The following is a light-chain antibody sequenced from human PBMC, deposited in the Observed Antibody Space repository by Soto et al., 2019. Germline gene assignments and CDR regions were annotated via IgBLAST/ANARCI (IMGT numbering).Light chain of an antibody. CDR3: QQYNNWPLT. V-gene: IGKV3-15*01. CDR1: QSISNN. Sequence: DTVMTQSPATLSASPGERATLSCRAGQSISNNLAWYQQNPGQAPRLLIYGATTRDTGIPSRFSGSGSGTEFTLTISSLQSEDFAVYYCQQYNNWPLTFGGGTKVEIK. J-gene: IGKJ4*02. CDR2: GAT.